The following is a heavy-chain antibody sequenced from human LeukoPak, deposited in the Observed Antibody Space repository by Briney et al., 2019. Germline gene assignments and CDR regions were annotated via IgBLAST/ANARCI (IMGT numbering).Heavy chain of an antibody. D-gene: IGHD2-2*01. CDR1: GGSISSGDYY. Sequence: SQTLSLTCSVSGGSISSGDYYWTWIRQPPGKGLELIGYIYYSGSTYYNPSLKSRVIISVDTSKNQFSLKLSSVTAADTAVYFCARVHCSSTSCYRFDPWGQGTLVTVSS. CDR2: IYYSGST. V-gene: IGHV4-30-4*08. CDR3: ARVHCSSTSCYRFDP. J-gene: IGHJ5*02.